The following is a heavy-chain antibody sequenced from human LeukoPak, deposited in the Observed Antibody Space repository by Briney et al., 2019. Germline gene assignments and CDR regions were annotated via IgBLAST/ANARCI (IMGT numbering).Heavy chain of an antibody. CDR1: EFTLSSYA. CDR3: AKALQCSSTSCYSGGPYYYGMDV. J-gene: IGHJ6*02. V-gene: IGHV3-23*01. Sequence: GGSLRLSCAASEFTLSSYAMSWVRHAPGKGLEWVSPISGSGGSTYYAHSVKGRFTISRDNSKNTLYLQMNSLRADDTAVYYCAKALQCSSTSCYSGGPYYYGMDVWGQGTTVTVSS. D-gene: IGHD2-2*02. CDR2: ISGSGGST.